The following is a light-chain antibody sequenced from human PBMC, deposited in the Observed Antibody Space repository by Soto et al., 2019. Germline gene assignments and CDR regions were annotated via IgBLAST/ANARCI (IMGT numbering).Light chain of an antibody. CDR3: QQRSNWPLLT. J-gene: IGKJ4*01. V-gene: IGKV3-11*01. CDR2: DAS. CDR1: QSVSSY. Sequence: EIVLTQSPATLSLSPGERATLSCRASQSVSSYLAGYQQKPGQAPRLLIYDASNRATGIPARFSGSGSGTDFPLTISSLEPEDFAVYYCQQRSNWPLLTFGGGTKVEIK.